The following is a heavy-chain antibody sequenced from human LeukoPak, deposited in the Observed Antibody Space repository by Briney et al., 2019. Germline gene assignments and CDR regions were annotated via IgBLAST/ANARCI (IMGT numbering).Heavy chain of an antibody. CDR3: VRDLELLVEAINYPPR. J-gene: IGHJ4*02. D-gene: IGHD1-26*01. CDR2: IKQDGSEK. Sequence: GGSLRLSCAASGFTLSSHWMNWVRQAPGKGLEWVANIKQDGSEKYYVDSVKGRFTVSRDNAKKSLYLQMNSLRAEDTAVYYCVRDLELLVEAINYPPRWGQGTLVTVSS. V-gene: IGHV3-7*01. CDR1: GFTLSSHW.